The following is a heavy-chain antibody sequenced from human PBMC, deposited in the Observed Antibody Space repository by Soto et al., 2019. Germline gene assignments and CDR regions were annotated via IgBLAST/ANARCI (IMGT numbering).Heavy chain of an antibody. CDR2: IYYSGST. J-gene: IGHJ4*02. V-gene: IGHV4-59*01. D-gene: IGHD6-13*01. CDR1: GGSISSYY. Sequence: SETLSLTCTVSGGSISSYYWSWIRQPPGKGLEWIGYIYYSGSTNYNPSLKSRVTISVDTPKNQFSLKLSSVTAADTAVYYCARFPGQLAYYFDYWGQGTLVTVSS. CDR3: ARFPGQLAYYFDY.